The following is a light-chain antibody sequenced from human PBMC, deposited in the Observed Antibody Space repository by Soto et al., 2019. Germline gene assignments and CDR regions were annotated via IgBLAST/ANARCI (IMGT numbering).Light chain of an antibody. V-gene: IGLV2-11*01. CDR3: CSYAGSYTHVV. Sequence: QLVLTQPRSVSGSPGQSVTISCTGTSSDVGGYDYVSWYQQHPGKAPKLVIFDVSKRPSGVPDRFSASKSGNTASLTISGLQAEDDADYYCCSYAGSYTHVVFGGGTKLTVL. CDR2: DVS. CDR1: SSDVGGYDY. J-gene: IGLJ2*01.